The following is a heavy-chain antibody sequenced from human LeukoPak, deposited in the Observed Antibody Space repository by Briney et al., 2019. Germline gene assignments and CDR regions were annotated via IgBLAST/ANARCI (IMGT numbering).Heavy chain of an antibody. CDR2: IRYDGSNK. V-gene: IGHV3-30*02. D-gene: IGHD6-19*01. J-gene: IGHJ4*02. CDR1: GFTFSSYG. CDR3: ASSSGWYFSWNY. Sequence: PGGSLRLSCAASGFTFSSYGMHWVRQAPGKGLEWVAFIRYDGSNKYYADSVKGRFIISRDNSKNTLYLQMNSLRSEDTAVYYCASSSGWYFSWNYWGQGTLVTVSS.